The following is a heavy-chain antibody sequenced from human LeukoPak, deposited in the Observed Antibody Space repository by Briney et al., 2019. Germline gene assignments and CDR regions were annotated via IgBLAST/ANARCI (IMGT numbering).Heavy chain of an antibody. J-gene: IGHJ3*02. CDR3: ARGGIMISFGGVYVFDI. CDR1: GFSISSNY. CDR2: IYSGGST. D-gene: IGHD3-16*01. V-gene: IGHV3-53*01. Sequence: PGGSLRLSCAASGFSISSNYISWVRQAPGKGLEWVSVIYSGGSTFFADTVKGRFTISGDNSKNTMYLQMNSLRAEDTAVYYCARGGIMISFGGVYVFDIWGQGTMVTVSS.